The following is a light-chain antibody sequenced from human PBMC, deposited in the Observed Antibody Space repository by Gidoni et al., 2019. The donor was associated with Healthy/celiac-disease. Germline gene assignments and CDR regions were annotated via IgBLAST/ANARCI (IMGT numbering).Light chain of an antibody. CDR1: QSISSY. CDR3: QQSYSTFT. J-gene: IGKJ3*01. Sequence: DIQMTQSPSSLSASVGDRVTITCRASQSISSYLNWYQQKPGKAPKLLIYAASSLQSGVPSRFSGSGSGTDFTLTISSLQPEDFATYYCQQSYSTFTFXPXTKVEIK. V-gene: IGKV1-39*01. CDR2: AAS.